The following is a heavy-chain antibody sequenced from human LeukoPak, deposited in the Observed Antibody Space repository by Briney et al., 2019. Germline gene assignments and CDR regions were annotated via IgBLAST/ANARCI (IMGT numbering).Heavy chain of an antibody. Sequence: GGSLRLSCAASGFTFSSYGMHWVRQAPGKGLEWVAVIWYDGSNKYYADSVKGRFTISRDNSKNTLYLQMNSLRAEDTAVYYCARDRGSYRYYYYYGMDVWGQGTAVTVSS. CDR3: ARDRGSYRYYYYYGMDV. J-gene: IGHJ6*02. CDR2: IWYDGSNK. V-gene: IGHV3-33*01. D-gene: IGHD1-26*01. CDR1: GFTFSSYG.